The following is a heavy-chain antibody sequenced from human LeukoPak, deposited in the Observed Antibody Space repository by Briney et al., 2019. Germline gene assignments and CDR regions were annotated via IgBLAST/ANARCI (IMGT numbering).Heavy chain of an antibody. CDR2: ISYDGSNK. V-gene: IGHV3-30*03. D-gene: IGHD4-17*01. CDR3: ARDAPYYGAVDY. Sequence: GGSLRLSCAASGFTFSTYGMHWVRQAPGKGLEWVAVISYDGSNKYYADSVKGRFTISRDNAKNSLYLQMNSLRAEDTAVYYCARDAPYYGAVDYWGQGTLVTVSS. J-gene: IGHJ4*02. CDR1: GFTFSTYG.